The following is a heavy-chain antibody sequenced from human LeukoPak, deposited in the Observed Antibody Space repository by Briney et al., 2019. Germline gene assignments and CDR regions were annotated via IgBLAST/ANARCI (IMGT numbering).Heavy chain of an antibody. D-gene: IGHD4-23*01. CDR2: ISAYNGNT. CDR3: GSTPYSNSDYYYMDV. V-gene: IGHV1-18*01. J-gene: IGHJ6*03. CDR1: GYTFTSYG. Sequence: ASVKVSCKASGYTFTSYGISWVRQAPGQGLEWMGWISAYNGNTNYAQKLQGRVTMTTDTSTSTAYMELRSLRSDDTAVYYWGSTPYSNSDYYYMDVWGKGTTVTVSS.